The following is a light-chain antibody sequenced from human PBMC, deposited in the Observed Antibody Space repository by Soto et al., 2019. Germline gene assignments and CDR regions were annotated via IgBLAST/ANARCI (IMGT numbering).Light chain of an antibody. CDR2: DAS. J-gene: IGKJ2*01. CDR3: QQYGPSPST. CDR1: RSVTSY. Sequence: DIVLTQSPGTLSLSPGERATLSCRASRSVTSYFAWYQQKPGQAPRLLIYDASTRATGIPDRFSGSGSGTDFTLTISRLEPEDFGVYYCQQYGPSPSTFGQGTNLEIK. V-gene: IGKV3-20*01.